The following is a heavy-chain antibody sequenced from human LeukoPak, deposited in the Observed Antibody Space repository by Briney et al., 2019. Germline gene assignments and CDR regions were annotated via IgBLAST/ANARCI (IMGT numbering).Heavy chain of an antibody. Sequence: SSVKVSCKASGGTFSSYAISWVRQAPGQGLEWMGGIIPIFGTANYAQKFQGRVTITADESTSTAYMELSSLRSEDTAVYYCATDLMITMVRGVILDYWGQGTLVTVSS. CDR1: GGTFSSYA. D-gene: IGHD3-10*01. CDR2: IIPIFGTA. J-gene: IGHJ4*02. V-gene: IGHV1-69*01. CDR3: ATDLMITMVRGVILDY.